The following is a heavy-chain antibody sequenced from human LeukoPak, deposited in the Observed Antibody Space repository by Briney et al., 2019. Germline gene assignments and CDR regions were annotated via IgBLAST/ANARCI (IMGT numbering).Heavy chain of an antibody. V-gene: IGHV3-23*01. CDR1: GFTFSSYA. J-gene: IGHJ4*02. CDR2: ISGSGGST. D-gene: IGHD1-26*01. CDR3: AKGHVMILVGATDFDY. Sequence: PGGSLRLSRAASGFTFSSYAMSRVRQAPGKGLEWVSAISGSGGSTYYADSVKGRFTISRDNSKNTLYLQMNSLRAEDTAVYYCAKGHVMILVGATDFDYWGQGTLVTVSS.